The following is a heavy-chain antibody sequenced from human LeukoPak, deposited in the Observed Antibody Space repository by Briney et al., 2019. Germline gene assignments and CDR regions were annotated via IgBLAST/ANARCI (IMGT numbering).Heavy chain of an antibody. Sequence: GGSLRLSCAASGFTFSSYSMNWVRQAPGKGLEWVSYISSSSSTIYYADSVKGRFTISRDNAKNSLYLQMNSLRAEDTALYYCAKAGVFSSSPYYFDYWGQGTLVTVSS. CDR1: GFTFSSYS. CDR3: AKAGVFSSSPYYFDY. V-gene: IGHV3-48*04. CDR2: ISSSSSTI. D-gene: IGHD3-9*01. J-gene: IGHJ4*02.